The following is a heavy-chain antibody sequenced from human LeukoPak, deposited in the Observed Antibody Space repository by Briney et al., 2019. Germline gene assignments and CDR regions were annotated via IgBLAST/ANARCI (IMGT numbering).Heavy chain of an antibody. V-gene: IGHV1-2*02. D-gene: IGHD3-22*01. Sequence: GASVKVSCKASGYTFTSYGISWVRQAPGQGLEWMGWINPNSGGTNYAQKFQGRVTMTRDTSISTAYMELSRLRSDDTAVYYCARVWRYYDSSGFEPDYWGQGTLVTVSS. CDR1: GYTFTSYG. CDR3: ARVWRYYDSSGFEPDY. J-gene: IGHJ4*02. CDR2: INPNSGGT.